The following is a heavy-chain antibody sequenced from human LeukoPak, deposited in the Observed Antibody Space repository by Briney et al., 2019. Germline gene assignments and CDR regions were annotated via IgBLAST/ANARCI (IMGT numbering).Heavy chain of an antibody. V-gene: IGHV1-69*01. J-gene: IGHJ5*02. Sequence: SVKVSCKASGGTFSSYAISWVRQAPGQGLEWMGGIIPIFGTANYAQKFQGRVTITADESTSTAYMELSSLRSEDTAVYYCARKLGFGEVSGFDPWGQGTLVTVSS. CDR1: GGTFSSYA. D-gene: IGHD3-10*01. CDR2: IIPIFGTA. CDR3: ARKLGFGEVSGFDP.